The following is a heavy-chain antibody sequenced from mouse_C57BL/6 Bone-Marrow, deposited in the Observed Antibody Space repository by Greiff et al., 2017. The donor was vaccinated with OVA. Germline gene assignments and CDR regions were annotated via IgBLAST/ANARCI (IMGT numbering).Heavy chain of an antibody. CDR2: IYPRSGNT. CDR1: GYTFTSYG. J-gene: IGHJ2*01. V-gene: IGHV1-81*01. CDR3: ARGGLAY. D-gene: IGHD3-3*01. Sequence: VQLLQSGAELARPGASVKLSCKASGYTFTSYGISWVKQRTGQGLEWIGEIYPRSGNTYYNEKFKGKATLTADKSSSTAYMELRSLTSEDSAVYFCARGGLAYWGQGTTLTVSS.